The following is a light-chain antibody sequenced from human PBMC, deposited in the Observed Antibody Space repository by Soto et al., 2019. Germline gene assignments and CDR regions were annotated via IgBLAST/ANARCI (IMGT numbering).Light chain of an antibody. Sequence: DIVMTQSPDSLAVSLGERATINCKSSQILLYSSDNKNYLAWYQQKPGQPPKLLIYWASTRESGVPDRFSGSGSGTDFTLTISSLQAEDVAVYYCQQDYSTPRTFGQGTKVAIK. CDR3: QQDYSTPRT. V-gene: IGKV4-1*01. J-gene: IGKJ1*01. CDR2: WAS. CDR1: QILLYSSDNKNY.